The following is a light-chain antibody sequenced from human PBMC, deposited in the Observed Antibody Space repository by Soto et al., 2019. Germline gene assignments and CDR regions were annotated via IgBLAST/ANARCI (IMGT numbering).Light chain of an antibody. CDR2: GAS. CDR3: QQYDKSPLT. J-gene: IGKJ4*01. V-gene: IGKV3-20*01. Sequence: DIVLTQSPGTVSLSPGERATLSCRASQSVSSSYLAWYQQKPGQAPRLLIYGASKRATGIPDRFSGSGSGTDFTLTISRLEPEDFAVYYYQQYDKSPLTFGGGTKVDIK. CDR1: QSVSSSY.